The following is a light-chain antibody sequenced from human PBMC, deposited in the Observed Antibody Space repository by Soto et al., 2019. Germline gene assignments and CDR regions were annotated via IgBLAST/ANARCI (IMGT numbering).Light chain of an antibody. CDR2: CAS. J-gene: IGKJ2*01. CDR3: QQYGSSPHT. Sequence: EIVLTQSPGTLSLSPGERATLSCRASQSVSSSYLAWYQHKPGQAPRLLIYCASSRATGLPDRFSGSGSGTAFTLTVSRREPEEFAVYYCQQYGSSPHTFGQGTKLEIK. V-gene: IGKV3-20*01. CDR1: QSVSSSY.